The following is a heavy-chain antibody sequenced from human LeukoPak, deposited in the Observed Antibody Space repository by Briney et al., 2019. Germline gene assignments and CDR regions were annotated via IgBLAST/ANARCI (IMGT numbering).Heavy chain of an antibody. CDR2: FDPEDGET. D-gene: IGHD5-12*01. V-gene: IGHV1-24*01. CDR3: ATKSRVATISYYYYYMDV. CDR1: GYTLTELS. Sequence: ASVKFSCKVSGYTLTELSMHWVRQAPGKGLEWMGGFDPEDGETIYAQKFQGRVTMTEDTSTDTAYMELSSLRSEDTAVYYCATKSRVATISYYYYYMDVWGKGTTVTISS. J-gene: IGHJ6*03.